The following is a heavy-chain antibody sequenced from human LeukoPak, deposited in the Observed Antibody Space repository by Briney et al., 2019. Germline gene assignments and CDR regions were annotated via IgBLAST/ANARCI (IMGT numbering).Heavy chain of an antibody. CDR3: ARDLWCSSTSCSA. Sequence: SENLSLTCTVSGGSISSYYWSWIRQPPGKGLEWLGYIYYSGSTNYNPSLRSRVTISVDTSKNQFSLKLSSVTAADTAVYYCARDLWCSSTSCSAWGQGTLVTVSS. CDR2: IYYSGST. V-gene: IGHV4-59*01. J-gene: IGHJ5*02. CDR1: GGSISSYY. D-gene: IGHD2-2*01.